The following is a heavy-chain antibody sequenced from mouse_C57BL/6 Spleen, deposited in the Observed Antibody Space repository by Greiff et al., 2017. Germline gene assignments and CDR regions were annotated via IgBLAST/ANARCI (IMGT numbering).Heavy chain of an antibody. CDR3: AFYYYGSSYNFDY. D-gene: IGHD1-1*01. Sequence: EVQGVESGAELVKPGASVKLSCTASGFNIKDYYMHWVKQRTEQGLAWIGRIDPEDGETKYAPKFQGKATITADTSSNTAYLQLSSLTSEDTAVYYCAFYYYGSSYNFDYWGQGTTLTVSS. J-gene: IGHJ2*01. CDR2: IDPEDGET. CDR1: GFNIKDYY. V-gene: IGHV14-2*01.